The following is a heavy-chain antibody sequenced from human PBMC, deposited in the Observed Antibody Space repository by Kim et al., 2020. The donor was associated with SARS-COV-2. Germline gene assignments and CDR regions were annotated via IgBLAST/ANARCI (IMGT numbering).Heavy chain of an antibody. CDR2: ISSDGSNK. V-gene: IGHV3-30*18. CDR1: GFIISNYG. CDR3: AKGAIFGVVSIYGMDV. Sequence: GGSLRLSCAVSGFIISNYGMHWVRQAPGKGLEWVAVISSDGSNKYYADSVKGRFTISRDNSKNTLYLQMNSLRAEDTAVYYCAKGAIFGVVSIYGMDVWGQGTTVTVSS. J-gene: IGHJ6*02. D-gene: IGHD3-3*01.